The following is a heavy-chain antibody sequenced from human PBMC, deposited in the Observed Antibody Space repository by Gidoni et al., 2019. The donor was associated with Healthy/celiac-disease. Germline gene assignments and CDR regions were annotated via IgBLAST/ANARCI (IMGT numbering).Heavy chain of an antibody. V-gene: IGHV4-59*01. CDR2: IYYSGST. CDR1: GGSISSYY. CDR3: ARVKSGYSGYSGAFDY. Sequence: QVQLQESGPGLVKPSETLSLTCTVSGGSISSYYWSWIRQPPGKGLAWIGYIYYSGSTNYNPSLKSRVTISVDTSKNQFSLKLSSVTAADTAVYYCARVKSGYSGYSGAFDYWGQGTLVTVSS. J-gene: IGHJ4*02. D-gene: IGHD5-12*01.